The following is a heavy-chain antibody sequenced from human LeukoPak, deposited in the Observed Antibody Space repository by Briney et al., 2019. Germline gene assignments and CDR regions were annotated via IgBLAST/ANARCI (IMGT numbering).Heavy chain of an antibody. V-gene: IGHV3-21*04. CDR1: GFTFSSYS. Sequence: GGSLRLSCAASGFTFSSYSMNWVRQAPGKGLEWVSSISSSSSYIYYADSVKGRFTISRDNAKNSLYLQMNSLRAEDTAVYYCAKGSRSSSWYGVYDYWGQGTLVTVSS. CDR3: AKGSRSSSWYGVYDY. J-gene: IGHJ4*02. D-gene: IGHD6-13*01. CDR2: ISSSSSYI.